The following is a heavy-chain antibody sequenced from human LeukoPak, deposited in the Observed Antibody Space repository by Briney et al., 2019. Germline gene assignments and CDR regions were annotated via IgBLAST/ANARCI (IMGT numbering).Heavy chain of an antibody. Sequence: GGSLRLSCSASGFTFSSYAMHWVRQAPGKGLEYVSAISSNGGSTYYADSVKGRFTISRDNAKNSLYLQMNSLRAEDTAVYYCARDKAAGNDYWGQGTLVTVSS. CDR2: ISSNGGST. CDR1: GFTFSSYA. CDR3: ARDKAAGNDY. D-gene: IGHD6-13*01. V-gene: IGHV3-64*04. J-gene: IGHJ4*02.